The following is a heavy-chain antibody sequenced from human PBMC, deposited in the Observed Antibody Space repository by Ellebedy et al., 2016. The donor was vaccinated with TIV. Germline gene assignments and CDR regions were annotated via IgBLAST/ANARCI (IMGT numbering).Heavy chain of an antibody. Sequence: PGGSLRLSCAASGFTFSSYGMHWVRQAPGKGLEWVAVIWYDGSNKYYADSVKGRFTISRDNSKNTLYLQMNSLRAEDTAVYYCARGIDYGDYSDYWGQGTLVTVSS. CDR3: ARGIDYGDYSDY. V-gene: IGHV3-33*01. CDR1: GFTFSSYG. J-gene: IGHJ4*02. D-gene: IGHD4-17*01. CDR2: IWYDGSNK.